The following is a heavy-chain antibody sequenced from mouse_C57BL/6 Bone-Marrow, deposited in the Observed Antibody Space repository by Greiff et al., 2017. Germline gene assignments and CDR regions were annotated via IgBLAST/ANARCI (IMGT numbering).Heavy chain of an antibody. Sequence: VQLQQSGPGLVQPSQSLSITCTVSGFSLTSYGVHWVRQSPGKGLEWLGVIWGGGSTDYNAAFISRLSISKDNSKSQVFFKMNSLQADDTAIYYCARKGDYSNYVGFAYWGQGTLVTVSA. V-gene: IGHV2-2*01. J-gene: IGHJ3*01. CDR3: ARKGDYSNYVGFAY. D-gene: IGHD2-5*01. CDR1: GFSLTSYG. CDR2: IWGGGST.